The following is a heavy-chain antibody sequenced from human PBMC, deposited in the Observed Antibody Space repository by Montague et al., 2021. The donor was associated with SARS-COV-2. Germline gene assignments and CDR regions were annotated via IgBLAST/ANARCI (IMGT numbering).Heavy chain of an antibody. CDR1: GASISTGTYY. Sequence: TLSLTCTVSGASISTGTYYWGWIRQPAGKGLEWIGRIRTTGHTDYNSSLDSRVFMSVDTSTNQFSLSLTSVTAADTAVYFCARFGSETLDFDHWGQGALVTVSS. CDR2: IRTTGHT. CDR3: ARFGSETLDFDH. V-gene: IGHV4-61*02. J-gene: IGHJ4*02. D-gene: IGHD1-26*01.